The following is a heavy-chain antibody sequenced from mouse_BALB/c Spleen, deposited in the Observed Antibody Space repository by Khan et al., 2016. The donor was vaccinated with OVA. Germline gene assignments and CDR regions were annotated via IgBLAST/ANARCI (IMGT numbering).Heavy chain of an antibody. D-gene: IGHD4-1*01. Sequence: EVELVESGGDLVKPGGSLRLSCAASGFTFSTYGMSWVRQIPDKRLEWVATLNSDGYYTYYPDTVKGRFTISRNNAENTLYLQMSSLESEDTAIYYCASHLTGSCAYWGQGTLVTVST. CDR1: GFTFSTYG. CDR3: ASHLTGSCAY. J-gene: IGHJ3*01. V-gene: IGHV5-6*01. CDR2: LNSDGYYT.